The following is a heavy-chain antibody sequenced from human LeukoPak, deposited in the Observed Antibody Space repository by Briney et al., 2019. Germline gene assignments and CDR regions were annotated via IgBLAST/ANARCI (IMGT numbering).Heavy chain of an antibody. CDR2: INHGGST. V-gene: IGHV4-34*01. CDR3: ARGRTTITMVRGVIPLFDY. CDR1: GGSFSGYY. D-gene: IGHD3-10*01. J-gene: IGHJ4*02. Sequence: SETLSLTCAVYGGSFSGYYWSWIRQPPGKGLEWIGEINHGGSTNYNPSLKSRVTISVDTSKNQFSLKLSSVTAADTAVYYCARGRTTITMVRGVIPLFDYWGQGTLVTVSS.